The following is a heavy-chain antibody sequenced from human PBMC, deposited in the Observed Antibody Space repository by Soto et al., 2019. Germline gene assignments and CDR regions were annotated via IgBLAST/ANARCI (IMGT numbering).Heavy chain of an antibody. V-gene: IGHV1-8*01. CDR3: ARNHYGDRDYYYYGMDV. D-gene: IGHD4-17*01. CDR2: MNPNSGNT. Sequence: GASVKVSCKASGYTFTSYDINWVRQATGQGLEWMGWMNPNSGNTGYAQKFQGRVTITRDTSASTAYMELSSLRSEDTAVYYCARNHYGDRDYYYYGMDVWGQGTTVTVSS. J-gene: IGHJ6*02. CDR1: GYTFTSYD.